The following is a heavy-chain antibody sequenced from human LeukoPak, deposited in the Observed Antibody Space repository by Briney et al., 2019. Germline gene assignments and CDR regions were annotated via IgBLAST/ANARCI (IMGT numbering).Heavy chain of an antibody. V-gene: IGHV3-30*02. J-gene: IGHJ4*02. CDR3: ARDVRGYRRPLDY. Sequence: PGGSLRLSCAASGFTFSSYGMHWVRQAPGKGLEWVAFIRYDGSNKYYADSVKGRFTISRDNSKNMLYLQMKSLRADDTAVYYCARDVRGYRRPLDYWGQGTLVTVSS. CDR2: IRYDGSNK. D-gene: IGHD5-18*01. CDR1: GFTFSSYG.